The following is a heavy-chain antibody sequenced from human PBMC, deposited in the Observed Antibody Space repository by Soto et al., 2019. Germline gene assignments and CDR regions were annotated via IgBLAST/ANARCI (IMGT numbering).Heavy chain of an antibody. Sequence: QVQLVESGGGVVQPGRSLRLSCAASGFTFSSYAMHWVRQAPGKGLEWVAVISYDGSNKYYADSVKGRFTISRDNSKNTLYLQMNSLRAEDTAVYYCAKVVVASSWSSFDYWGQGTLVTVSS. J-gene: IGHJ4*02. CDR2: ISYDGSNK. V-gene: IGHV3-30*18. CDR3: AKVVVASSWSSFDY. D-gene: IGHD6-13*01. CDR1: GFTFSSYA.